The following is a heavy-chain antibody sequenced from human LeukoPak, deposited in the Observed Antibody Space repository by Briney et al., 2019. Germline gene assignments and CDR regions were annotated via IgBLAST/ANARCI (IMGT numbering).Heavy chain of an antibody. Sequence: PGGSLRLSCAASGFTFSSYSMNWVRQAPGKGLEWVSYISSSSSTIYSADSVKGRFTISRDNAKNSLYLQMNSLRAEDTAVYYCATETNYYDTSGTLFDYWGQGTLVTVS. CDR3: ATETNYYDTSGTLFDY. CDR2: ISSSSSTI. V-gene: IGHV3-48*01. D-gene: IGHD3-22*01. CDR1: GFTFSSYS. J-gene: IGHJ4*02.